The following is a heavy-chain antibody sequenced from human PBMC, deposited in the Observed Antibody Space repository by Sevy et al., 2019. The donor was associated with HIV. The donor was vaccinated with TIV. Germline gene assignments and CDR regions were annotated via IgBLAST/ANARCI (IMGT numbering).Heavy chain of an antibody. V-gene: IGHV3-33*01. CDR2: IWHDGSNK. D-gene: IGHD4-4*01. CDR3: ASETDNSARWLDP. CDR1: GFTFNFHG. Sequence: GGSLRLSCAASGFTFNFHGMHWVRQAPGKGLEWVAFIWHDGSNKYMADSVKGRFTISRDNSKNTLFLQMNSLTVEDTAVYYGASETDNSARWLDPWGQGTLVTVSS. J-gene: IGHJ5*02.